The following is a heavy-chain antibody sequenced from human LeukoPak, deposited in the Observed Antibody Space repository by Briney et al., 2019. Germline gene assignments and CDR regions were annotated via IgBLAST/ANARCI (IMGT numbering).Heavy chain of an antibody. D-gene: IGHD5-18*01. CDR3: ARDPEYSYGYGDY. J-gene: IGHJ4*02. CDR2: ISSSSSYI. CDR1: GFTFSSYS. V-gene: IGHV3-21*01. Sequence: GSLRLSCAASGFTFSSYSMNWVRQAPGKGLEWVSSISSSSSYIYYADSVKGRFTISRDNAKNSLYLQMNSLRAEDTAMYYCARDPEYSYGYGDYWGQGTLVTVSS.